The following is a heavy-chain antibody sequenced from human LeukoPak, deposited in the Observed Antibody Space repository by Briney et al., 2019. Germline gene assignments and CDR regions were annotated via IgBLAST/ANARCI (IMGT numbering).Heavy chain of an antibody. CDR3: AHRWVGSSWYWVYFDY. Sequence: SGPTLVKPTQTLTLTCTFSGFSLRTSGVGVGWIRQPPGKALEWLALIYWDDDKRYSPSLKSRLTTTKDTSKNQVVLSMTDMDPVDTATYYCAHRWVGSSWYWVYFDYWGPGTLVTVSS. CDR1: GFSLRTSGVG. D-gene: IGHD6-13*01. V-gene: IGHV2-5*02. CDR2: IYWDDDK. J-gene: IGHJ4*02.